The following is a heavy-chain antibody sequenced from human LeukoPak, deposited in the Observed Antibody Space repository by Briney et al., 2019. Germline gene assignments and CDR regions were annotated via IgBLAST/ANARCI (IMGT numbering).Heavy chain of an antibody. CDR3: ASGGLGARKYYSDPFHY. CDR2: IYSAGST. J-gene: IGHJ4*02. Sequence: GGSLRLSCAASGFTVSSNYMSWVRQALGKGLEWVSIIYSAGSTYYADSVRGRFTISRDSSKNTVCLQMNSLRAEDTAVYYCASGGLGARKYYSDPFHYWGQGTLVTVSS. V-gene: IGHV3-53*01. D-gene: IGHD3-10*01. CDR1: GFTVSSNY.